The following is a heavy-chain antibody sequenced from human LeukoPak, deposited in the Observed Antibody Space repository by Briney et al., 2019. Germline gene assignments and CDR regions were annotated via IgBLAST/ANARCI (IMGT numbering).Heavy chain of an antibody. Sequence: PGGSLRLSCAASGFTFSDYYMSWIRQAPGKGLEWVSYISSSGSTIYYADSVKGRFTISRDNAKNSLYLQMNSLRAEDTAVYYCAREGDPFYYYYMDVWGKGTTVTVSS. J-gene: IGHJ6*03. V-gene: IGHV3-11*04. CDR1: GFTFSDYY. CDR3: AREGDPFYYYYMDV. CDR2: ISSSGSTI.